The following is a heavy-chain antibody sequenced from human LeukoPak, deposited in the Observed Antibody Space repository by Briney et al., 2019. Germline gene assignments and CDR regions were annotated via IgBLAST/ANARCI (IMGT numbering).Heavy chain of an antibody. Sequence: GASVKVSCEASGYTFTGYYMHWVRQAPGQGLEWMGWINPNSGGTNYAQKFQGRVTMTRDTSISTAYMELSRLRSDDTAVYYCARRVDWYDAFDIWGQGTMVTVSS. V-gene: IGHV1-2*02. CDR3: ARRVDWYDAFDI. D-gene: IGHD3-9*01. J-gene: IGHJ3*02. CDR1: GYTFTGYY. CDR2: INPNSGGT.